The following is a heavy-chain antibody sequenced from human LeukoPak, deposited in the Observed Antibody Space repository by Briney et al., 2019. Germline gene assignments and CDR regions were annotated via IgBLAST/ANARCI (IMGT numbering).Heavy chain of an antibody. J-gene: IGHJ3*02. CDR2: IGTSGTTI. V-gene: IGHV3-48*03. CDR3: ARSFDI. CDR1: GFTFSNYE. Sequence: GGSLRLSCAASGFTFSNYEMNWVRQAPGKGLEWVSFIGTSGTTIYYADSVKGRFSISRDNAKNSLYLQMNSLRAEDTAVYYCARSFDIWGQGTMVTVS.